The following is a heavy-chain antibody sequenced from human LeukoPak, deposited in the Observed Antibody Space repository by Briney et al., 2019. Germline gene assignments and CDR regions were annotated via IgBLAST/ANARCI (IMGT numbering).Heavy chain of an antibody. CDR2: INPNSGGT. CDR1: GYTFTGYY. J-gene: IGHJ3*02. V-gene: IGHV1-2*02. CDR3: ARADVVGTTLFAAFDI. D-gene: IGHD1-1*01. Sequence: ASAKVSCKASGYTFTGYYIHWVRQAPGQGPEWMGWINPNSGGTNYAQKFQGRVTVTRDTSITTTYMELSRLRSDDTAVYYCARADVVGTTLFAAFDIWGQGTMVTVSA.